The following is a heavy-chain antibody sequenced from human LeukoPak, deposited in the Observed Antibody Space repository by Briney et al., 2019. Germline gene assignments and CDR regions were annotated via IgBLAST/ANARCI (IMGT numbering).Heavy chain of an antibody. CDR1: GFTFSSYW. CDR3: VRGVSISSSWYNDI. V-gene: IGHV3-7*03. Sequence: PGGSLRLSCAASGFTFSSYWMSWVRQAPGKGLEWVANIKQDGSEKYYVDSVKGRFTISRDNAKNSLYLRMNSMRAEDTAVYYCVRGVSISSSWYNDIWGQGTMITVSS. J-gene: IGHJ3*02. CDR2: IKQDGSEK. D-gene: IGHD6-13*01.